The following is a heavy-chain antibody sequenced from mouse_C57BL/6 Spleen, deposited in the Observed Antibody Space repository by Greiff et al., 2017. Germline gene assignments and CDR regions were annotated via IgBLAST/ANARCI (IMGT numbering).Heavy chain of an antibody. CDR2: IYPGDGDT. Sequence: VQLQQSGPELVKPGASVKISCKASGYAFSSSWMNWVKQRPGKGLEWIGRIYPGDGDTNYNGKFKGKATLTADKSSSTAYMQLSSLTSEDSAVYFCAVYYYVVWGTGTTVTVSS. CDR1: GYAFSSSW. CDR3: AVYYYVV. D-gene: IGHD1-1*01. V-gene: IGHV1-82*01. J-gene: IGHJ1*03.